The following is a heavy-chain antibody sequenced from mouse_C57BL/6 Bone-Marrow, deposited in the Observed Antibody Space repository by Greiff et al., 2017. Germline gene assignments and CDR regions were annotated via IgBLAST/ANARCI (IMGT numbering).Heavy chain of an antibody. J-gene: IGHJ1*03. CDR1: GFNIKDDY. CDR2: IDPENGDT. D-gene: IGHD2-4*01. Sequence: VQLQQSGAELVRPGASVKLSCTASGFNIKDDYMHWVKQRPEQGLEWIGWIDPENGDTEYASKFQGKATITADTSSNTAYLQLSSLTSEDTAVYYCTTRLRAIYWYFDVWGTGTTVTVSS. V-gene: IGHV14-4*01. CDR3: TTRLRAIYWYFDV.